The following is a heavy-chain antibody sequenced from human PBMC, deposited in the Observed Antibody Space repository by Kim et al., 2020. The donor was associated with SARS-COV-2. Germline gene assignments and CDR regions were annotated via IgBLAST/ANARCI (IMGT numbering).Heavy chain of an antibody. CDR3: ARRRGGLDDYGDFDY. D-gene: IGHD4-17*01. V-gene: IGHV5-51*01. Sequence: GESLKISCKGSGYSFTSYWIGWVRQMPGKGLEWMGIIYPGDSDTRYSPSFQGQVTISADKSISTAYLQWSSLKASDTAMYYCARRRGGLDDYGDFDYWGQGTLVTVSS. J-gene: IGHJ4*02. CDR2: IYPGDSDT. CDR1: GYSFTSYW.